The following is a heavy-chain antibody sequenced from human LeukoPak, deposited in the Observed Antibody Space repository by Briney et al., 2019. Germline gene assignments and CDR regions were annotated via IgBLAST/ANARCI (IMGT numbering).Heavy chain of an antibody. CDR2: IYPGDSNT. V-gene: IGHV5-51*01. J-gene: IGHJ4*02. Sequence: GESLKISRKGSGYSFSNYWIGWVRQMPGKGLEWMGIIYPGDSNTRYSPSFQGQVTISADKSISTAYLQWTSLKASDTAIYYCARQPLVRDCGGDCEFDYWGQGTRVSVSS. CDR1: GYSFSNYW. D-gene: IGHD2-21*02. CDR3: ARQPLVRDCGGDCEFDY.